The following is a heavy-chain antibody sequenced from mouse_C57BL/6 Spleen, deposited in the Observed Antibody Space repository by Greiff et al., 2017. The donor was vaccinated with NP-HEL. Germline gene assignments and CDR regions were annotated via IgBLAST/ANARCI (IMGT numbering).Heavy chain of an antibody. V-gene: IGHV5-17*01. J-gene: IGHJ3*01. Sequence: EVHLVESGGGLVKPGGSLKLSCAASGFTFSDYGMHWVRQAPEKGLEWVAYISSGSSTIYYADTVKGRCTISRDTAKNTLFLQMTSLRSEDTAMYDFARLGGNYVDWFAYWGQGTLVTVSA. CDR1: GFTFSDYG. D-gene: IGHD2-1*01. CDR3: ARLGGNYVDWFAY. CDR2: ISSGSSTI.